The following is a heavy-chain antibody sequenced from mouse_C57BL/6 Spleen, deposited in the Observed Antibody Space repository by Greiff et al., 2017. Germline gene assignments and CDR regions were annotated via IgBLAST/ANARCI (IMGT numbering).Heavy chain of an antibody. CDR3: ARDGNYGSSYWYVDV. D-gene: IGHD1-1*01. CDR1: GYAFSSYW. Sequence: VQLQESGAELVKPGASVKISCKASGYAFSSYWMNWVKQRPGKGLEWIGQIYPGDGDTNYNGKFKGKATLTADKSSSTAYMQLSSLTSEDSAVYFCARDGNYGSSYWYVDVWGTGTTVTVSS. CDR2: IYPGDGDT. J-gene: IGHJ1*03. V-gene: IGHV1-80*01.